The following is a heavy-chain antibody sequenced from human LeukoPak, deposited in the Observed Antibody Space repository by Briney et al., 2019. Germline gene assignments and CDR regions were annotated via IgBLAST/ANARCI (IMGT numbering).Heavy chain of an antibody. D-gene: IGHD1-20*01. CDR3: ARDPPPFNWNDSAFDI. CDR1: GGTFSSYA. V-gene: IGHV1-69*04. J-gene: IGHJ3*02. Sequence: SVKVSCKASGGTFSSYAISWVRQAPGQGLEWMGRIIPTLGIANYAQKFQGRVTITADKSTSTAYMELSSLRSEDTAVYYCARDPPPFNWNDSAFDICGQGTMVTVSS. CDR2: IIPTLGIA.